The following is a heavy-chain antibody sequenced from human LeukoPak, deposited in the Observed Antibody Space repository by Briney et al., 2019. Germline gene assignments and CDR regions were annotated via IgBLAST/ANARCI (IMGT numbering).Heavy chain of an antibody. J-gene: IGHJ4*02. V-gene: IGHV3-66*04. CDR2: IYSGGSI. D-gene: IGHD3-10*01. Sequence: GGSLRLSCAASGFTVSSNYMSLVRQAPGKGLEWVSVIYSGGSIYYADSVKGRFTISRDNSKNTLYLQMNSLRAEDTAVYYCARHRGVITRDYFDYWGQGTLVTVSS. CDR1: GFTVSSNY. CDR3: ARHRGVITRDYFDY.